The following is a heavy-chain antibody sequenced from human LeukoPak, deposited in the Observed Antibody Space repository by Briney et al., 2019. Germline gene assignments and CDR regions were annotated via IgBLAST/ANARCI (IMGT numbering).Heavy chain of an antibody. CDR2: INPNSGGT. V-gene: IGHV1-2*02. D-gene: IGHD1-1*01. CDR3: TRGGYGGPRVAFDY. CDR1: GYTFTGYY. J-gene: IGHJ4*02. Sequence: ASVKVSCKASGYTFTGYYMYWVRQAPGQGLEWMGWINPNSGGTNYAQKFQGRVTMTRDTSISTAYMELSRLRSDDTAVYYCTRGGYGGPRVAFDYWGQGTLVTVSS.